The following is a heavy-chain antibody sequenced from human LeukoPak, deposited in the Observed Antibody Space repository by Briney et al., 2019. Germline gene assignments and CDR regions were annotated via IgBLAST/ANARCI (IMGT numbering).Heavy chain of an antibody. CDR1: GGSISSYY. CDR3: ARVRTQWFGELLPNGY. J-gene: IGHJ4*02. Sequence: SETLSLTCTVSGGSISSYYWSWIRQPPGKGLEWIGYIYYSGSTNYNPSLKSRVTISVDTSKDQFSLKLSSVTAADTAVYYCARVRTQWFGELLPNGYWGQGTLVTVSS. V-gene: IGHV4-59*01. CDR2: IYYSGST. D-gene: IGHD3-10*01.